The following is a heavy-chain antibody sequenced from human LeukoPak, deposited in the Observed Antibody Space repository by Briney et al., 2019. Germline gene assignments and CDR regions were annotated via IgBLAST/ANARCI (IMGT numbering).Heavy chain of an antibody. J-gene: IGHJ4*02. CDR1: GLAFSAYK. CDR3: ARVDFDY. Sequence: PGGSMRLSCAASGLAFSAYKMHWVRQAPRKGLVWVSRISTDGYTTDYADFVQGRFTASRDNTKNTWSLEMNSLRAEDTAVYYCARVDFDYWGQGTLVTVSS. V-gene: IGHV3-74*01. CDR2: ISTDGYTT.